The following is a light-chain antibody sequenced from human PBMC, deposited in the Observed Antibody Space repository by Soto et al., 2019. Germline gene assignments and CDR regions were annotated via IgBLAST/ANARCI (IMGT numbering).Light chain of an antibody. Sequence: EIVLTQSPDTLSLSPGERATISCRASQSVSSSYLAWYQQRPGQAPRLLIYGASRRAAGIPDRFSGSGSGTYFSLTISRLAPEDFAVYYCQQYGVSPRTFGQGTKVDI. CDR3: QQYGVSPRT. J-gene: IGKJ1*01. CDR2: GAS. CDR1: QSVSSSY. V-gene: IGKV3-20*01.